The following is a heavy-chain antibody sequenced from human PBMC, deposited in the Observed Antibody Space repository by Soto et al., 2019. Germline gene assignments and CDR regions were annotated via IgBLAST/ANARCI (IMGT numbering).Heavy chain of an antibody. V-gene: IGHV3-23*01. D-gene: IGHD1-26*01. CDR2: ISGSGGST. CDR1: GFTFSSYA. J-gene: IGHJ4*02. CDR3: AKLPTLRGSYSRNPHQFDD. Sequence: EVQLLESGGGLVQPGGSLRLSCAASGFTFSSYAMSWVRQAPGKGLEWVSAISGSGGSTYYADSVKGRFTISRDNSKNTLYLQMNSLRAEDTAVYYCAKLPTLRGSYSRNPHQFDDWGQGTLVTVSS.